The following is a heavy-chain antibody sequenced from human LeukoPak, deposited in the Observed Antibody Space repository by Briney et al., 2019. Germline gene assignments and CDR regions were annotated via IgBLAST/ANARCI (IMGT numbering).Heavy chain of an antibody. Sequence: GGSLRLSYAASGFTFSSYAMHWVRQAPGKGLEWVAVISYDGSNKYYADSVKGRFTISRDNSKNTLYLQMNSLRAEDTAVYYCARESWARYYYYGMDVWGQGTTVTVSS. D-gene: IGHD3-16*01. J-gene: IGHJ6*02. V-gene: IGHV3-30-3*01. CDR2: ISYDGSNK. CDR1: GFTFSSYA. CDR3: ARESWARYYYYGMDV.